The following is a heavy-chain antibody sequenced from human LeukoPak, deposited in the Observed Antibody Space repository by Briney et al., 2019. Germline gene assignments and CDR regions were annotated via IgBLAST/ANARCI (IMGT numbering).Heavy chain of an antibody. CDR1: GGTFSSYA. V-gene: IGHV1-69*13. D-gene: IGHD4-17*01. CDR3: ARKATVNSFDY. Sequence: ASVKVSCKASGGTFSSYAISWVRQAPGQGLEWMGGIIPVFGTANYAQKFQGRVTITADESTSTAYMELSSLRSEDTAVYYCARKATVNSFDYWGQGTLVTVSS. CDR2: IIPVFGTA. J-gene: IGHJ4*02.